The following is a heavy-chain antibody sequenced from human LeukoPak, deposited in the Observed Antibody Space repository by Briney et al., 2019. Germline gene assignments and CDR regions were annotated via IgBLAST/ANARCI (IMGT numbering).Heavy chain of an antibody. J-gene: IGHJ4*02. CDR2: INHSGST. Sequence: PSETLSLTCAVYGGSFSGYYWSWIRQPPGKGLEWIGEINHSGSTNYNPSLKSRVTISVDTSKNQFSLKLSSVTAADTAVYYCARAKLTMVRGVHVDYWGQGTLVTVPS. CDR3: ARAKLTMVRGVHVDY. D-gene: IGHD3-10*01. CDR1: GGSFSGYY. V-gene: IGHV4-34*01.